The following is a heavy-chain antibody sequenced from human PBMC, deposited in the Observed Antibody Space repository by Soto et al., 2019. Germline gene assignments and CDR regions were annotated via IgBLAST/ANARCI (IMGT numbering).Heavy chain of an antibody. CDR3: ARDRQKALVVVAATGGSDY. J-gene: IGHJ4*02. D-gene: IGHD2-15*01. Sequence: QVQLVESGGGVVQPGRSLRLSCAVSGFTFSSYSMHWVRQDPDMGLEWVAFISFAGNNKYYADSVKGRFTISRDNSNNMLYLEMNSLRPDDTAVYYCARDRQKALVVVAATGGSDYWGQGTPVTVSS. CDR2: ISFAGNNK. CDR1: GFTFSSYS. V-gene: IGHV3-30*04.